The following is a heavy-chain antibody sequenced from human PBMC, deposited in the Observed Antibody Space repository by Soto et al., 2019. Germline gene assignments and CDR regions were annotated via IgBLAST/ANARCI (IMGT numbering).Heavy chain of an antibody. J-gene: IGHJ4*02. D-gene: IGHD1-26*01. CDR3: STGSPFSGSVFDY. CDR1: GFSFGTTW. V-gene: IGHV3-15*05. CDR2: IKSKSAGETT. Sequence: EVQLVESGGGLVKPGGSLRLSCAASGFSFGTTWMAWVRQAPGKGLEWVGRIKSKSAGETTDYADPVKGRFTISRDDSKDTLYLHMDSLETGDRAVYYCSTGSPFSGSVFDYWCQGNLVTVSS.